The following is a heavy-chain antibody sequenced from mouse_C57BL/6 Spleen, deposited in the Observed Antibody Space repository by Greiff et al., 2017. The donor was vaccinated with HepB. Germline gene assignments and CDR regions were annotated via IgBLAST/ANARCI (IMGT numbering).Heavy chain of an antibody. CDR1: GFTFSSYA. J-gene: IGHJ2*01. Sequence: EVKVEESGGGLVKPGGSLKLSCAASGFTFSSYAMSWVRQTPEKRLEWVATISDGGSYTYYPDNVKGRFTISRDNAKNNLYLQMSHLKSEDTAMYYCAREKLGLDYWGQGTTLTVSS. D-gene: IGHD4-1*01. V-gene: IGHV5-4*01. CDR2: ISDGGSYT. CDR3: AREKLGLDY.